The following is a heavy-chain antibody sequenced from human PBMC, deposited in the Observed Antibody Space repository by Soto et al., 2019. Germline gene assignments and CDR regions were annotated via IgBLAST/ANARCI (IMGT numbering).Heavy chain of an antibody. V-gene: IGHV5-10-1*01. Sequence: GESLKISCKGSGYSFTSYWISWVRQMPGKGLEWMGRIDPSDSYTNYSPSFQGHVTISADKSISTAYLQWSSLKASDTAMYYCARQGPSNYEIFKYYYGMDVWGQGTTVTVSS. CDR3: ARQGPSNYEIFKYYYGMDV. J-gene: IGHJ6*02. CDR1: GYSFTSYW. CDR2: IDPSDSYT. D-gene: IGHD4-4*01.